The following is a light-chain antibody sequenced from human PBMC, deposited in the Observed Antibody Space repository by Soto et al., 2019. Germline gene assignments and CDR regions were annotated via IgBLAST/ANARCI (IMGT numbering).Light chain of an antibody. CDR3: QQRSNWPLT. J-gene: IGKJ4*01. CDR2: DAS. CDR1: QSVSSSY. Sequence: EIVLTQSPGTLSLSPGEISTLSLRASQSVSSSYLAWYQQKPGQAPRLLIYDASNRATGIPARFSGSGSGTDFTLTISSLEPEDFAVYYCQQRSNWPLTFGGGTKVDIK. V-gene: IGKV3-11*01.